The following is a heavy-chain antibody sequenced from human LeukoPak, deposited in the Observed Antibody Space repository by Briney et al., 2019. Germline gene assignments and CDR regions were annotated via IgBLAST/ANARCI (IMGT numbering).Heavy chain of an antibody. CDR2: MSYSGHT. CDR1: GDSVGRINYY. J-gene: IGHJ6*04. Sequence: SETLSLTCTISGDSVGRINYYWGWIRQPPGKGLEWIVSMSYSGHTYYNPSLKSRVTISVDTSKNQFSLKLSSVTAADTAVYYCARQGINPYSYGPYFWGKGTTVTVSS. V-gene: IGHV4-39*01. CDR3: ARQGINPYSYGPYF. D-gene: IGHD5-18*01.